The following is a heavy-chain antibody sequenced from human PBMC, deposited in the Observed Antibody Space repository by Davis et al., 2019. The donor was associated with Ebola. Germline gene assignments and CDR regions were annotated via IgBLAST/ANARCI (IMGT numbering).Heavy chain of an antibody. CDR2: TYYRSMWYN. J-gene: IGHJ4*02. CDR1: GDSVSSNSAA. V-gene: IGHV6-1*01. Sequence: SQTLSLTCAISGDSVSSNSAAWNWIRQSPSRGLEWLGRTYYRSMWYNDYAVSVKSRITINPDTSKNQFSLQLNSVTPEDTAVYYCARDRGLAVAGNYYFDYWGQGTLVTVSS. CDR3: ARDRGLAVAGNYYFDY. D-gene: IGHD6-19*01.